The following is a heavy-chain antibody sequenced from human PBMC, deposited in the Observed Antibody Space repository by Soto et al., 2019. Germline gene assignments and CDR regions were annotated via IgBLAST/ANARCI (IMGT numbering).Heavy chain of an antibody. Sequence: PSETLSLTCGVSGGSINRGGYSWSWIRQPPGKGLEWIGYIYHSGGTDYNPSLKSRVTISIDRSKNQFSLKLSSVTAADTAVYDCARCLRDSGFNWFDPWGQGTLVTVSS. D-gene: IGHD3-10*01. CDR1: GGSINRGGYS. CDR3: ARCLRDSGFNWFDP. CDR2: IYHSGGT. V-gene: IGHV4-30-2*01. J-gene: IGHJ5*02.